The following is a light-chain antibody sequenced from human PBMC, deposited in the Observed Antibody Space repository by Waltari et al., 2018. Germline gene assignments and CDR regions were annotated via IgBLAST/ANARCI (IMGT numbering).Light chain of an antibody. CDR3: SSYRSSSPYV. CDR1: SSDVGGYNS. J-gene: IGLJ1*01. CDR2: DVS. Sequence: QSALTPPAYVSGSPGQSITISCTGTSSDVGGYNSVSWYQTYPGKAPKLMIYDVSYRPSGVSNRFSGSKSGNTASLTISGLQAEDEADYYCSSYRSSSPYVFGTGTKVTVL. V-gene: IGLV2-14*03.